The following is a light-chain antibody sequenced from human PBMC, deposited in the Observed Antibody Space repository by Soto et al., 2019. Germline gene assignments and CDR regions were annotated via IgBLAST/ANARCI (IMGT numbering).Light chain of an antibody. J-gene: IGKJ4*01. Sequence: EIVLTQSPGTLSLSPGDRATLSCRASQSVSNTYLAWYQQRPGQAPRLLIYGASNRATGIPDRFSGSGSGTEFILTISGLEPEAFAVYYCQQYGNSPALTFGGGTKVEIQ. CDR1: QSVSNTY. V-gene: IGKV3-20*01. CDR3: QQYGNSPALT. CDR2: GAS.